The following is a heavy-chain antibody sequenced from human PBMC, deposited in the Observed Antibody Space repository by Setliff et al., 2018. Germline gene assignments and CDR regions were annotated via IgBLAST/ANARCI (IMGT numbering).Heavy chain of an antibody. CDR1: GDPIDSYY. D-gene: IGHD1-26*01. CDR2: IYGGGAT. J-gene: IGHJ4*02. V-gene: IGHV4-4*07. CDR3: ARDNTIVGATDY. Sequence: SETLSLTCSVSGDPIDSYYWSWVRQSAGRGLEWIGRIYGGGATNYNPSLKGRVTISADTSTNHFSLKLTSVTAADTAVYYCARDNTIVGATDYWGQGALVTVSS.